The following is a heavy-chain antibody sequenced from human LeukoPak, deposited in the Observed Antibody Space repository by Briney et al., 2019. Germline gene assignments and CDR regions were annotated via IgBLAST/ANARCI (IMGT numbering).Heavy chain of an antibody. Sequence: PSGTLSLTCTVSGDSINSYYWSWIRQPPGKGLEWIGYIYYTGTTNYNPSLKRRVTISVDTSKNQISLNLISVTAADTAMYYCARPYCSGGGCGDFDVWGQGTMVTVSS. CDR2: IYYTGTT. V-gene: IGHV4-59*01. J-gene: IGHJ3*01. CDR1: GDSINSYY. CDR3: ARPYCSGGGCGDFDV. D-gene: IGHD2-15*01.